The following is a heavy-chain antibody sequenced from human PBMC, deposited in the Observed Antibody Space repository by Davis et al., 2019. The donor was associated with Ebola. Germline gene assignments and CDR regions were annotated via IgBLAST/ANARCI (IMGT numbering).Heavy chain of an antibody. D-gene: IGHD3-16*01. CDR3: ARFNSWGYSWFDP. Sequence: SETLSLTCTVSNYSFSSGYHWGWIRQPPGKGLEWIGTIYDSGTPDYNPSLQSRATISVDTSKNQFSLKLSSVTAADTAVYYCARFNSWGYSWFDPWGQGTLVTVSS. V-gene: IGHV4-38-2*02. CDR1: NYSFSSGYH. J-gene: IGHJ5*02. CDR2: IYDSGTP.